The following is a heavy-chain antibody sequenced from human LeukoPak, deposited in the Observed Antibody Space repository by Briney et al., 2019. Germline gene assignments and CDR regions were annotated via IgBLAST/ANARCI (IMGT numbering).Heavy chain of an antibody. D-gene: IGHD6-19*01. CDR2: IYHSGTT. V-gene: IGHV4-39*01. Sequence: SETLSLTCSVSSGSISSNYYWAWIRQPPGKGLEWIGSIYHSGTTYYNPSLKSRVTISVDTSRNQFSLKLSSVTAADTAVYYCVRHSSGWGNFDYWGQGTLVTVSS. CDR1: SGSISSNYY. CDR3: VRHSSGWGNFDY. J-gene: IGHJ4*02.